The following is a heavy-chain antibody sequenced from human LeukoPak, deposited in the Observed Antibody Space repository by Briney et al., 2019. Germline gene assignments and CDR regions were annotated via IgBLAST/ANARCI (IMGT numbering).Heavy chain of an antibody. Sequence: SETLSLTCTVSGGSISSYYWSWIRQPPGKGLEWIGYIYYSGSTYYNPSLKSRVTISVDTSKNQFSLKLSSVTAADTAVYYCARRRYDTRVDWGQGTLVTVSS. CDR2: IYYSGST. D-gene: IGHD4-23*01. J-gene: IGHJ4*02. CDR3: ARRRYDTRVD. V-gene: IGHV4-59*08. CDR1: GGSISSYY.